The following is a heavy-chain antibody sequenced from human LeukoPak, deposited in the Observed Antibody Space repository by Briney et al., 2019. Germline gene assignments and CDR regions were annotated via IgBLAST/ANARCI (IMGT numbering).Heavy chain of an antibody. CDR2: ISSSSSYI. V-gene: IGHV3-21*01. CDR1: GFTFSSYS. Sequence: GGSLRLSCAASGFTFSSYSMNWVRQAPGKGLEWVSSISSSSSYIYYADSVKGRFTISRDNAKNSLYLQMNSLRAEDTAVYYCAGDGYSYGPPALDYWGQGTLVTVSS. J-gene: IGHJ4*02. CDR3: AGDGYSYGPPALDY. D-gene: IGHD5-18*01.